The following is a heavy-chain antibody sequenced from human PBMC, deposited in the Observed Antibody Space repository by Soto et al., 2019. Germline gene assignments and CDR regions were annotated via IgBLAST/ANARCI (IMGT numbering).Heavy chain of an antibody. J-gene: IGHJ4*02. D-gene: IGHD3-10*01. V-gene: IGHV4-34*01. CDR2: INHSGST. CDR1: GGSFSGYY. CDR3: ARGDFGSGSRRIDY. Sequence: QVQLQQWGAGLLKPSETLSLTCAVYGGSFSGYYWSWIRQAPGKGLEWIGEINHSGSTNYNPSLKSRVTISVDTSKNQFSLKLSSVTAADTAVYYCARGDFGSGSRRIDYWGQGTLVTVSS.